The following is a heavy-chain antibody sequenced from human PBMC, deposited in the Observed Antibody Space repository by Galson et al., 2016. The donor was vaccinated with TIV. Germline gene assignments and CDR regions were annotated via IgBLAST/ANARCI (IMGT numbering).Heavy chain of an antibody. V-gene: IGHV1-69*13. Sequence: SVKVSCKASGDTFSSFVISWVRQAPGQGLEWMGGIIPLFGEAHYAQKSQGRVTISADESTSTVYMGLCGLRSGDTAMYYCAKCRNTAMDTYYYYYGLDVWGQGTTVTVSS. D-gene: IGHD5-18*01. CDR2: IIPLFGEA. CDR3: AKCRNTAMDTYYYYYGLDV. CDR1: GDTFSSFV. J-gene: IGHJ6*02.